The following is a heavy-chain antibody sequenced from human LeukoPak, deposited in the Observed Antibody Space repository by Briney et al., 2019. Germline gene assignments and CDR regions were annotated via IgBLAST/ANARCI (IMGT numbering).Heavy chain of an antibody. D-gene: IGHD1-14*01. CDR1: GFTFSDYY. CDR2: ISSSSSYT. CDR3: AGVTRRGYYFDY. Sequence: GGSLRLSCAASGFTFSDYYMSWSRQAPGKGLEWVSYISSSSSYTNYADSVKGRFTISRDNAKNSLYLQMNSLRAEDTAVYYCAGVTRRGYYFDYWGQGTLVTVSS. V-gene: IGHV3-11*05. J-gene: IGHJ4*02.